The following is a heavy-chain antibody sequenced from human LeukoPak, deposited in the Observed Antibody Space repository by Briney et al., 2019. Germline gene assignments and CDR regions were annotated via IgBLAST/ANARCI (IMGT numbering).Heavy chain of an antibody. Sequence: GASVKVSCKASGGTFSTYAISWVRQAPGQGLEWMGEIIPMFNTANYAQTFQGRVTMTADDSTSTAYMEVSSLRSEDTAIYFCAASGQWLERGLDYWGQGTLVIVSS. CDR3: AASGQWLERGLDY. CDR1: GGTFSTYA. J-gene: IGHJ4*02. CDR2: IIPMFNTA. V-gene: IGHV1-69*13. D-gene: IGHD6-19*01.